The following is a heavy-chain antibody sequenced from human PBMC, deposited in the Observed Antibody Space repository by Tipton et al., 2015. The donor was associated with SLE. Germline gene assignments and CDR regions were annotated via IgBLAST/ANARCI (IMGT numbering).Heavy chain of an antibody. J-gene: IGHJ5*02. D-gene: IGHD3-3*01. V-gene: IGHV4-30-4*01. CDR3: AREWGMTIFGVSLIDP. CDR2: IYYSGST. Sequence: TLSLTCTVSGGSISSGDYYWSWIRQPPGKGLEWIGYIYYSGSTYYNPSLKSRVTISVDTSKNQFSLKLSSVTAADTAVYYCAREWGMTIFGVSLIDPWGQGTLVTVSS. CDR1: GGSISSGDYY.